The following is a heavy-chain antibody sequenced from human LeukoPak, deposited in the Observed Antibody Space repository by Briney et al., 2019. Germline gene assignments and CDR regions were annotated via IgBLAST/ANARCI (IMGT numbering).Heavy chain of an antibody. CDR3: ARERESGSYDSSGPYSFDY. J-gene: IGHJ4*02. Sequence: ASVKVSCKASGGTFSSYAISWVRQAPGQGLEWMGWINAGNGYTKYSQKFQGRVTITRDTSASTTYMELSSLRSEDTAVYYCARERESGSYDSSGPYSFDYWGQGTLVTVSS. V-gene: IGHV1-3*01. CDR2: INAGNGYT. D-gene: IGHD3-22*01. CDR1: GGTFSSYA.